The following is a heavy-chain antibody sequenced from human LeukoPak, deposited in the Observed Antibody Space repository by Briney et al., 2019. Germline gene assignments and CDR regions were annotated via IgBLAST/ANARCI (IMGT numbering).Heavy chain of an antibody. V-gene: IGHV1-46*01. CDR2: INPSGGST. D-gene: IGHD3-10*01. CDR3: ARDPLWGSGTSTAFDI. J-gene: IGHJ3*02. CDR1: GYTFTSYY. Sequence: ASVKVSCKASGYTFTSYYMHWVRQAPGQGLEWMGIINPSGGSTSYAQKFQGRVTMTRDTSTSTVYMELSGLRSEDTAVYYCARDPLWGSGTSTAFDIWGQGTMVTVSS.